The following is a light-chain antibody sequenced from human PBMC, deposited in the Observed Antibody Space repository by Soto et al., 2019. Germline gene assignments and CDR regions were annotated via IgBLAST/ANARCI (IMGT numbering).Light chain of an antibody. CDR1: SGSIASNY. V-gene: IGLV6-57*01. CDR2: EDN. CDR3: QSP. Sequence: NFMLTQPHSVSESPGKTVTISCTRSSGSIASNYVQWYQQRPGSSPTTVIYEDNQRPSGVPDRFSGSIDSSSNSASLTISGLKTEDEADSYGQSPVGGGTKLTVL. J-gene: IGLJ2*01.